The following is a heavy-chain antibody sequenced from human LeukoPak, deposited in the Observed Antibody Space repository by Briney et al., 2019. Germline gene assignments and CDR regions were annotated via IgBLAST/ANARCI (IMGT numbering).Heavy chain of an antibody. CDR3: ARGSIQWLGV. D-gene: IGHD6-19*01. CDR2: IYYSGSI. CDR1: GGSISSYY. V-gene: IGHV4-59*01. Sequence: SETLSLTCTVSGGSISSYYWSWIRQPPGKGLEWIGYIYYSGSINYNPSLKSRVTISVDTSKNQFSLKLSSVTAAATAVYYCARGSIQWLGVWGQGTTVTVSS. J-gene: IGHJ6*02.